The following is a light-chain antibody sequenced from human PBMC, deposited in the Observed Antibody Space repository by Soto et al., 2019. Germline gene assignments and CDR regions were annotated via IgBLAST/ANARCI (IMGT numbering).Light chain of an antibody. CDR3: SSYTSSKTVV. Sequence: QSVLTQPASVSGSPGQSITISCTGTSSDIGPYKYVSWFQHHPGKAPKLIIFEVSNRPSGISDRFSGFKSANTAYLTISGVQPEDEADYHCSSYTSSKTVVFGGGTKLTVL. J-gene: IGLJ2*01. V-gene: IGLV2-14*01. CDR2: EVS. CDR1: SSDIGPYKY.